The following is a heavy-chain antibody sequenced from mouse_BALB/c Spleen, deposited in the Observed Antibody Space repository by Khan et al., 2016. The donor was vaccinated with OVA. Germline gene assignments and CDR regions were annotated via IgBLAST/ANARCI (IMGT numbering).Heavy chain of an antibody. V-gene: IGHV1-7*01. J-gene: IGHJ3*01. CDR3: ARGGYGSFAY. Sequence: QVRLQQSGAELAKPGASVKMSCKASGYTFTSYWIHWVKQRPGQGLEWIGYINPSTGYTEYNQKFKDKATLTADKSSSTAYMQLSSLTSENSAVYYCARGGYGSFAYWGQGTLVTVSA. D-gene: IGHD1-1*02. CDR1: GYTFTSYW. CDR2: INPSTGYT.